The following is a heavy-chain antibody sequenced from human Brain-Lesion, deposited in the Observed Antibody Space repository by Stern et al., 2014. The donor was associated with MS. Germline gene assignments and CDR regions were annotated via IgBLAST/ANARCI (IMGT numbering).Heavy chain of an antibody. Sequence: VQLVQSGAEVKKPGASVKVSCKASGYTFSSYDITWVRQASGHGLEWMGWMNPYSGNTGYAQKFKGRVSMTSDPSISTVYMELTSLTSDDTAVYFCARAVRNQLLSEYGGQGTLVTVSS. CDR3: ARAVRNQLLSEY. D-gene: IGHD2-2*01. CDR2: MNPYSGNT. CDR1: GYTFSSYD. V-gene: IGHV1-8*01. J-gene: IGHJ4*02.